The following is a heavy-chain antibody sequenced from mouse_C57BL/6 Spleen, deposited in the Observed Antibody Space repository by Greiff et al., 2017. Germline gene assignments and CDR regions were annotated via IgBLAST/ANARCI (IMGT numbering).Heavy chain of an antibody. V-gene: IGHV5-17*01. D-gene: IGHD1-1*01. CDR2: ISSGSSTN. CDR1: GFTFSDYG. CDR3: ARPGYGSDYAMDY. J-gene: IGHJ4*01. Sequence: EVQLVESGGGLVKPGGSLKLSCAASGFTFSDYGMHWVRQAPEKGLEWVAYISSGSSTNYYADTVKGRFTISRDNAKNTLFLQMTSLRSEDTAMYYCARPGYGSDYAMDYWGQGTSVTVSS.